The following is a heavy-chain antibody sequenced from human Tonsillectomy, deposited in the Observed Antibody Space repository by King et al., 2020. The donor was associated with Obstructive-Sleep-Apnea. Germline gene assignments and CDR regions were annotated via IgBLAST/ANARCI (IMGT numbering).Heavy chain of an antibody. J-gene: IGHJ6*02. Sequence: VQLVESGGGLVQPGGSLRLSCAASGFTFSSYAMSWVRQVPGKGLEWVSAISGSGGSTYYADSVKGRFTISRDNSKNTLYLQMNSLRAEDTAVYYCAKKEQLGYDYYYSYGMDVWGQGTTVTVSS. D-gene: IGHD6-6*01. CDR3: AKKEQLGYDYYYSYGMDV. CDR2: ISGSGGST. CDR1: GFTFSSYA. V-gene: IGHV3-23*04.